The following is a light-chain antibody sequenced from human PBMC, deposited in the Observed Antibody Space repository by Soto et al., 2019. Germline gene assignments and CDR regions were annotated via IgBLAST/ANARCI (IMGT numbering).Light chain of an antibody. V-gene: IGKV3-20*01. J-gene: IGKJ5*01. CDR1: ESVGSTY. Sequence: EIGLTESSGTLSLSPGDRATLSCRASESVGSTYVAWYQQKPGQAPRLLIYAASTRATGISDRFSGSGSGTDFKIVMRGQDADDFAVYYSHYNCRSFGQGIRLEIK. CDR2: AAS. CDR3: HYNCRS.